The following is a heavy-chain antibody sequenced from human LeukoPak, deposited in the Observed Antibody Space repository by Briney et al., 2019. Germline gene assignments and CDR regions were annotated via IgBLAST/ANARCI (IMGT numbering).Heavy chain of an antibody. Sequence: ASVKVSCKASGYTFTGYYIQWVRQAPGQGLEWMGWINPNSGGTDYAQKFQGRVSMTRDTSISTAYMEVSSLRSDDTAVFFCARVKDGLEYHSFDYWGQGTLVTVSS. D-gene: IGHD1-1*01. CDR3: ARVKDGLEYHSFDY. V-gene: IGHV1-2*02. CDR2: INPNSGGT. J-gene: IGHJ4*02. CDR1: GYTFTGYY.